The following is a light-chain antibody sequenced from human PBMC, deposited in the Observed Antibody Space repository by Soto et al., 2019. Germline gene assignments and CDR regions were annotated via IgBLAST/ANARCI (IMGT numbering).Light chain of an antibody. CDR2: DVT. CDR3: CAYAGSYTQV. Sequence: QSVLAQPRSVAGSPGQSVTISCTGTSSDVGAYNFVSWYQQHPGEAPKLIRYDVTKWPSGVPHRFSGSKSGNTASLTISGLQAENEPESYCCAYAGSYTQVFGPGTKGT. CDR1: SSDVGAYNF. V-gene: IGLV2-11*01. J-gene: IGLJ1*01.